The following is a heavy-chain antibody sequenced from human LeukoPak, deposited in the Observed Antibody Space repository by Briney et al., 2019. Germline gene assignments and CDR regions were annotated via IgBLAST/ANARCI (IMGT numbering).Heavy chain of an antibody. J-gene: IGHJ1*01. V-gene: IGHV3-23*01. CDR1: GFTFSSYA. Sequence: PGGSLRLSCAASGFTFSSYAMSWVRQAPGKGLEWVSAISGSGGSTYYADSVKGRFTISRDNSKNTLYLQMNSLRAEDTAVYYCAKDRTYGGSYYGDFQHWGQGTLVTVSP. CDR2: ISGSGGST. D-gene: IGHD1-26*01. CDR3: AKDRTYGGSYYGDFQH.